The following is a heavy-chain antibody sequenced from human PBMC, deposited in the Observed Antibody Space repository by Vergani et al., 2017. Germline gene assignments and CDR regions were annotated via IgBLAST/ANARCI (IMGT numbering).Heavy chain of an antibody. CDR3: KGDCWRGYLRGFDY. D-gene: IGHD3-3*01. V-gene: IGHV3-23*01. Sequence: EVQLLESGGGLVQPGGSLRLSCAASGFTFSSYAMSWVRQAPGKGLEWVSAISGSGGSTYYADSVKGRFTISRDNSKNTLYLQMNSLRAEDTAVYYCKGDCWRGYLRGFDYWGQGTLVTVSS. J-gene: IGHJ4*02. CDR2: ISGSGGST. CDR1: GFTFSSYA.